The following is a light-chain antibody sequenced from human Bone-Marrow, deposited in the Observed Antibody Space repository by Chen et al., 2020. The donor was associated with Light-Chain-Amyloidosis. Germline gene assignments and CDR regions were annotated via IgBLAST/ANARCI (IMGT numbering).Light chain of an antibody. J-gene: IGLJ2*01. CDR1: DLPTKY. CDR2: RDT. V-gene: IGLV3-25*03. Sequence: SSALTQPPSVSVSPGPTSTITCSGDDLPTKYAYWYQQKPGQAPVLVIHRDTERPSGISERFSGSSSGTTATLTISGVQAEDEADYHCQSADSSGTYEVIFGGGTKLTVL. CDR3: QSADSSGTYEVI.